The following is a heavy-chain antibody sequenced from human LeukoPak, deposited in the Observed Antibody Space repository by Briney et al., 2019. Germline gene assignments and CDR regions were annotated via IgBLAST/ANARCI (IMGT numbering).Heavy chain of an antibody. CDR2: MNPNSGNT. CDR1: GYTFTSYD. J-gene: IGHJ4*02. CDR3: ARGVWELRDYFDY. V-gene: IGHV1-8*01. D-gene: IGHD1-26*01. Sequence: EASVKVSCKASGYTFTSYDINWVRQATGQGLEWMGWMNPNSGNTGYAQKFQGRVTITRNTSISTAYMELSSLRSEDTAVYYCARGVWELRDYFDYWGQGTLVTVSS.